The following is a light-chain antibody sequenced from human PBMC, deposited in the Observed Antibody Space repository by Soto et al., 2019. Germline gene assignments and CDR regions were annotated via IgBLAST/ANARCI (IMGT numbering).Light chain of an antibody. CDR1: QSISSY. CDR3: QHSYSTPLFT. CDR2: AAS. J-gene: IGKJ3*01. Sequence: DIQMTQSPSSLSASVGDRVTITCRASQSISSYLNWYQQKPGKAPKLLTYAASSLQSGVPSRFSGSGSGTDFTLTISSLQPEDFATYYCQHSYSTPLFTFGPGTKVDIK. V-gene: IGKV1-39*01.